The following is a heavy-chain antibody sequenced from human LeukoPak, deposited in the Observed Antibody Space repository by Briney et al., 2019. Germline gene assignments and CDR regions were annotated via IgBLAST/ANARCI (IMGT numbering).Heavy chain of an antibody. CDR3: ARHALDYGDYVGRIDY. Sequence: DTLSLTCTVSGGSMSSCYESWIRQPPGEGRVWLGYIYYSRSTNYNPSLKSRVTISVDTSKNQFSLKLSSVTAADTAVYYCARHALDYGDYVGRIDYWGQGTLVTVSS. J-gene: IGHJ4*02. CDR2: IYYSRST. V-gene: IGHV4-59*07. CDR1: GGSMSSCY. D-gene: IGHD4-17*01.